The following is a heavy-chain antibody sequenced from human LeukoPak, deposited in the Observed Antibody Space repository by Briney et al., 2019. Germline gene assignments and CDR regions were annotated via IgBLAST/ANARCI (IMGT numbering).Heavy chain of an antibody. Sequence: GGSLRLSCAASGFTFSSYGMHWVRQAPGKGLEWVAVIWYDGSNKYYADSVKGRFTISRDNSKNTLYLQMNSLRAEDTAVYYCAKDGGYYYDSSVPITGFDYWGQGTLVTVSS. CDR1: GFTFSSYG. V-gene: IGHV3-33*06. D-gene: IGHD3-22*01. J-gene: IGHJ4*02. CDR3: AKDGGYYYDSSVPITGFDY. CDR2: IWYDGSNK.